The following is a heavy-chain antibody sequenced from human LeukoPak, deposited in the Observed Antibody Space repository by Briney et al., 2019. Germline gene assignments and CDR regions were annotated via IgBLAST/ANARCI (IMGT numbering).Heavy chain of an antibody. Sequence: GGSLRLSCAASGFTFSSYAMSWVRQAPGKGLEWVSAISGSGGSTYYADSMKGRFTISRDNSKNTLYLQMNSLRAEDTAVYHCARGWYSFDYWGQGTLVTVSS. CDR3: ARGWYSFDY. V-gene: IGHV3-23*01. J-gene: IGHJ4*02. CDR2: ISGSGGST. CDR1: GFTFSSYA. D-gene: IGHD6-19*01.